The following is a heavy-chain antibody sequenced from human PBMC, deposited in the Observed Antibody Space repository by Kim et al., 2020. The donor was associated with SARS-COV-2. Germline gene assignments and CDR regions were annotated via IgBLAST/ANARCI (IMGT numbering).Heavy chain of an antibody. Sequence: YIYYADSVKGRFTISRDNAKNSLYLQMNSLRAEDTAVYYCARSLVRGTWVWGQGTLVTVSS. V-gene: IGHV3-21*01. CDR2: YI. D-gene: IGHD6-13*01. CDR3: ARSLVRGTWV. J-gene: IGHJ4*02.